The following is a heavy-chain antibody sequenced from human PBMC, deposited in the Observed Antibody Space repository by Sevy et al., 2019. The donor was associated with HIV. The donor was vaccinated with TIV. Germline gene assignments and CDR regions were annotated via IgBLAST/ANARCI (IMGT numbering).Heavy chain of an antibody. CDR2: ISYDGSNK. CDR1: GFTFSSYA. V-gene: IGHV3-30-3*01. Sequence: GGSLRLSCAASGFTFSSYAMHWVRQAPGKGLEWVAVISYDGSNKYYADSVKGRFTISRDNSKNTLYLQMNSLRAEHTAVYYCARDAAGAVAEFDYWGQGTLVTVSS. CDR3: ARDAAGAVAEFDY. J-gene: IGHJ4*02. D-gene: IGHD6-19*01.